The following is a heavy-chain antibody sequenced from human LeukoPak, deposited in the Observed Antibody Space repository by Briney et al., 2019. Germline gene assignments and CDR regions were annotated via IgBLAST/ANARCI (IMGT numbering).Heavy chain of an antibody. CDR1: GYTFTSYA. V-gene: IGHV7-4-1*02. Sequence: ASVKVSCKASGYTFTSYAMNWVRQAPGQGLEWMGWINTNTGNPTYAQGFTGRFVFSLDTSVSTAYLQISSLKAEDTAVYYCARGTGQYNYGHRGAFDTWGQGTMVTVSS. CDR3: ARGTGQYNYGHRGAFDT. J-gene: IGHJ3*02. D-gene: IGHD5-18*01. CDR2: INTNTGNP.